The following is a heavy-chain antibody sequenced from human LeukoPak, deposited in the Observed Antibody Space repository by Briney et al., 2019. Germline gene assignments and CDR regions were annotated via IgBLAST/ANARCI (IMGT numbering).Heavy chain of an antibody. J-gene: IGHJ6*02. D-gene: IGHD2-15*01. CDR2: INSAGDT. CDR3: ARGDRSGGSCSSMDV. CDR1: GFTFSTYD. Sequence: GGSLRLSCAASGFTFSTYDMHWVRQATGKGLEWVSGINSAGDTYYPGSVKGRFTISREDAKNSFYLQMNSLRAGDTAVYYCARGDRSGGSCSSMDVWGQGTTVTVSS. V-gene: IGHV3-13*04.